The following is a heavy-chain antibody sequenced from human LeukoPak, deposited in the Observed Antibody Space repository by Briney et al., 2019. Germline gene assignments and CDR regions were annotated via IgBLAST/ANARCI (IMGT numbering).Heavy chain of an antibody. CDR3: ARRGDCTSTSCNHVDY. D-gene: IGHD2-2*01. Sequence: NPSETLSLTCTVSGGSISSYYWGWVRQPPGKGLDWIGSFSYSGDTYYSPSLKSRVTISVDTSKNQLSLRLSSVTAADTAVYYCARRGDCTSTSCNHVDYWGQGTLVTVSS. V-gene: IGHV4-39*01. J-gene: IGHJ4*02. CDR1: GGSISSYY. CDR2: FSYSGDT.